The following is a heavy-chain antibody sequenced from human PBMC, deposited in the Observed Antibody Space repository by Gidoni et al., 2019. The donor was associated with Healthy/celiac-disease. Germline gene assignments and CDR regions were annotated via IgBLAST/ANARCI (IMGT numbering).Heavy chain of an antibody. CDR1: GFTFSSSG. CDR3: AKDPGGKYGSGYYYFDY. Sequence: QVQLVESGGGVVQPGRSLRLSCAASGFTFSSSGMHWVRQAPGKGLEWVAVISYDGSNKYYADSVKGRFTISRDNSKNTLYLQMNSLRAEDTAVYYCAKDPGGKYGSGYYYFDYWGQGTLVTVSS. V-gene: IGHV3-30*18. CDR2: ISYDGSNK. D-gene: IGHD3-10*01. J-gene: IGHJ4*02.